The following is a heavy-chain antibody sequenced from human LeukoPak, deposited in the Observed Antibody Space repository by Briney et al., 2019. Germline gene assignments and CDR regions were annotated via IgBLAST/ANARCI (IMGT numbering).Heavy chain of an antibody. D-gene: IGHD3-16*01. CDR3: ARDPSVMITFGGAPI. Sequence: SETLSLTCTVSGGSISSGGYFWSWIRQHPGKGLEWIGYIYYSGSTYYNPSLKSRVSISVDTSKHQFSLKLSSATAADTAVYYCARDPSVMITFGGAPIWGQGALVTVSS. CDR1: GGSISSGGYF. V-gene: IGHV4-31*03. J-gene: IGHJ4*02. CDR2: IYYSGST.